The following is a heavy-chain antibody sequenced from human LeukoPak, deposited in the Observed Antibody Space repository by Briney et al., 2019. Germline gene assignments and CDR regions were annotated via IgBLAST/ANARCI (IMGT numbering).Heavy chain of an antibody. J-gene: IGHJ5*02. Sequence: PSQTLSLTCAVSGGSISSGGYSWSWIRHPPGKGLEWIGYIYHSGSTYYNPSLKSRVTISVDRSKNQFSLKLSSVTAADTAVYYCARTGYSSSWYLGGWFDPWGQGTLVTVSS. V-gene: IGHV4-30-2*01. CDR2: IYHSGST. D-gene: IGHD6-13*01. CDR1: GGSISSGGYS. CDR3: ARTGYSSSWYLGGWFDP.